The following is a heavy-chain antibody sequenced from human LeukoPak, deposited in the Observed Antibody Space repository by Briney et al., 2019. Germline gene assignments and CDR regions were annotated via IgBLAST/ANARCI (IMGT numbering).Heavy chain of an antibody. V-gene: IGHV3-30*03. J-gene: IGHJ4*02. Sequence: PGGSLRLSCAASGFTFSSYGMHWVRQAPGKGLEWVAVISNDGSNKYYADSVKGRFTISRDNAENSLYLQMNSLRAEDTAVYYCARDRGGRTGLDDWGQGTLVTVSS. CDR2: ISNDGSNK. CDR1: GFTFSSYG. CDR3: ARDRGGRTGLDD. D-gene: IGHD2-15*01.